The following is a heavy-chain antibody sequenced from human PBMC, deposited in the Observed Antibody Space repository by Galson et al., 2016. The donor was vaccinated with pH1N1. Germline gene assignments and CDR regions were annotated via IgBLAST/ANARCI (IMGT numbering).Heavy chain of an antibody. CDR2: INPKSAGT. CDR3: VRDWGETKVITDY. D-gene: IGHD4-17*01. CDR1: EYTFTDYY. J-gene: IGHJ4*02. V-gene: IGHV1-2*02. Sequence: SVKVSCKASEYTFTDYYMHWVRQAPGQGLEWMGWINPKSAGTSYAQKFQGRVTLTSDTSISTSYMELTRLTSDDTAVYYCVRDWGETKVITDYWGQGTLVTAS.